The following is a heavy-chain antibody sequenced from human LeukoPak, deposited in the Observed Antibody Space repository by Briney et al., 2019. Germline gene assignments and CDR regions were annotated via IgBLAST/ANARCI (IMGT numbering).Heavy chain of an antibody. D-gene: IGHD3-10*01. CDR3: AKDGDDYYGSGSHVDY. Sequence: GGSLRLSCAASGFTFSDYYMSWIRQAPGKGLEWVAFIRYDGSQKYYADSVKGRFTISRDNSKNTLYVQMNSLRAEDTAVYYCAKDGDDYYGSGSHVDYWGQGTLVTVSS. CDR1: GFTFSDYY. J-gene: IGHJ4*02. V-gene: IGHV3-30*02. CDR2: IRYDGSQK.